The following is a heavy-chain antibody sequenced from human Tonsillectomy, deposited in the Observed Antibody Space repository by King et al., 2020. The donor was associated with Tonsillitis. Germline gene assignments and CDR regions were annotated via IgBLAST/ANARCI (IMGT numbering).Heavy chain of an antibody. V-gene: IGHV4-4*02. CDR3: SRRTFSGGDGYSKYYYYYMDV. Sequence: QLQESGPGLVKPSGTLSLTCAISGGSISSSNWWSWVRQPPGKGLEWIGEIYHSGTTNYKPYLKSRVTISVDKSKNQFSLKLSSVTAADTAVYYCSRRTFSGGDGYSKYYYYYMDVWGKGTTVTVSS. J-gene: IGHJ6*03. CDR2: IYHSGTT. CDR1: GGSISSSNW. D-gene: IGHD2-21*02.